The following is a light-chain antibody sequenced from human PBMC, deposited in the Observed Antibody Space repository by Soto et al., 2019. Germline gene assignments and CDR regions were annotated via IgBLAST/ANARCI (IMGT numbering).Light chain of an antibody. V-gene: IGKV3-15*01. Sequence: EIVMTQSPATLSVSPGGRATLSCRASQSISGALAWYQQKPGQAPRLLIYGASTRATSSPARFSGSGSGTDFTLTISSLQSEDFAVYYCQQYNNWPWTFGQGTKVEIK. CDR2: GAS. CDR3: QQYNNWPWT. CDR1: QSISGA. J-gene: IGKJ1*01.